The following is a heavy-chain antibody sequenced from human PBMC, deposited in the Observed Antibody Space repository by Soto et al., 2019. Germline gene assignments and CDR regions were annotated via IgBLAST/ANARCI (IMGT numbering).Heavy chain of an antibody. J-gene: IGHJ3*02. V-gene: IGHV1-2*02. CDR1: GYPVTAYY. D-gene: IGHD3-3*01. Sequence: QLHLVQSGAVVKKPGASVTVSCSASGYPVTAYYMHWVRQAPGRGLEWRGGINPATGAANYTQTFQGRVTMTRDTSTSTVFMDLSGLTSEVTAVFYCARGGGVGVAGSAAFDMWGQGTLVTVSS. CDR2: INPATGAA. CDR3: ARGGGVGVAGSAAFDM.